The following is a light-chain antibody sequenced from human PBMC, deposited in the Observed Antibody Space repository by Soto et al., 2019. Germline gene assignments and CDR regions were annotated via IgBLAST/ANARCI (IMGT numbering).Light chain of an antibody. J-gene: IGKJ1*01. CDR3: QQTYSTPPT. CDR2: DAS. V-gene: IGKV1-39*01. CDR1: QSITTW. Sequence: DIQMTQSPSTLSSSVGDRVTITCRASQSITTWLAWYQQKPGKAPKLLIYDASTLESGVPSRFSGSGSGTDFTLTISSLQPEDFATYYCQQTYSTPPTFGQGTRWIS.